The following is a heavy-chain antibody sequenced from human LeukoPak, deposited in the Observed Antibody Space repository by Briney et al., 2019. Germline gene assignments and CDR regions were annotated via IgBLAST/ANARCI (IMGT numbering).Heavy chain of an antibody. CDR2: INHSGNT. CDR3: ARGGVWDGSTWYGVY. J-gene: IGHJ4*02. V-gene: IGHV4-34*01. CDR1: GGSFSGYY. D-gene: IGHD6-13*01. Sequence: SETLSLTCGVSGGSFSGYYWNWIRQSPEKGLEWVGEINHSGNTRYNPSLRSRTTMSVDTSRNHFSLKLSSVTAADTAVYFCARGGVWDGSTWYGVYWGQGTLVTVSS.